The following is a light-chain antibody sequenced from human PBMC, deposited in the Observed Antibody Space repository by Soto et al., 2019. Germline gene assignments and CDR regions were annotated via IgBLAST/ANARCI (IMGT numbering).Light chain of an antibody. CDR1: QSLLHSNGYNY. Sequence: DVVMTQSPLSLPVTPGEPASISCRSSQSLLHSNGYNYLAWFLQKAGQSPQLLIYLASSRASGVPDRFSGSGSGTDFTLEISSMEAEDVGIYYCMQLLHPPLTFXGGTKVDIK. CDR2: LAS. CDR3: MQLLHPPLT. V-gene: IGKV2-28*01. J-gene: IGKJ4*01.